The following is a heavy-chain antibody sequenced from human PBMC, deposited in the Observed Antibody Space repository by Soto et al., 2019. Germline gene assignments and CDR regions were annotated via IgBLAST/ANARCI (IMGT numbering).Heavy chain of an antibody. J-gene: IGHJ5*02. D-gene: IGHD5-18*01. V-gene: IGHV1-3*01. CDR1: GYTFTRYA. CDR2: INGGAGDT. Sequence: QVQLVQSGPEVKQPGASVKISCKASGYTFTRYAIHWLRQAPGQRLEWMGWINGGAGDTLYSQNFQGRVSFTRDTATNTAFMDLSNLNSEDTAVYYCARSPSRMAAETQLDPWGQGSLVIVSS. CDR3: ARSPSRMAAETQLDP.